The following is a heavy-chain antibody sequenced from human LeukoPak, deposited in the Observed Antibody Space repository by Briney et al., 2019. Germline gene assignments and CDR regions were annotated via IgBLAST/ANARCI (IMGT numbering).Heavy chain of an antibody. CDR3: ATVAAAGYVDY. V-gene: IGHV4-34*01. Sequence: PSETLSLTCAVYGGSFSGYYWSWIRQPPGKGLEWIGEINHSGSTNYNPSLKSRLTISVDTSKNQFSLNLSSVTAADTAVYYCATVAAAGYVDYWGQGTLVSVSS. CDR1: GGSFSGYY. CDR2: INHSGST. J-gene: IGHJ4*02. D-gene: IGHD6-13*01.